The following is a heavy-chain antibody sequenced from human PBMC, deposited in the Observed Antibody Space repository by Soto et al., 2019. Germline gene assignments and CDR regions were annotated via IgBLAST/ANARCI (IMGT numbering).Heavy chain of an antibody. CDR3: ARGRATVDSSGYYYVSYYYGMDV. V-gene: IGHV4-34*01. CDR1: GGSFSGYY. CDR2: INHSGST. Sequence: SETLSLTCAVYGGSFSGYYCSWIRQPPGKGLEWIGEINHSGSTNYNPSLKSRVTISVDTSKNQFSLKLSSVPAADTAVYYCARGRATVDSSGYYYVSYYYGMDVCGQGTTVTVSS. J-gene: IGHJ6*02. D-gene: IGHD3-22*01.